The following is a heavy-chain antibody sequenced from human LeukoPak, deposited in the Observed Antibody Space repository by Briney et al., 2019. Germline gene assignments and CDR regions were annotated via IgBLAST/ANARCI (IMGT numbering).Heavy chain of an antibody. J-gene: IGHJ4*02. CDR3: AKRRGESGGWGFFDY. D-gene: IGHD6-19*01. V-gene: IGHV3-23*01. CDR2: KGNSAGDT. CDR1: GFTFSSYG. Sequence: GGSLRLSCAAAGFTFSSYGMCWVRQPPGKGLEWVSCKGNSAGDTFYAESVRGRFTISRDNSRNTLFLEMNSLRVEDTAIYYCAKRRGESGGWGFFDYWAREPWSPSPQ.